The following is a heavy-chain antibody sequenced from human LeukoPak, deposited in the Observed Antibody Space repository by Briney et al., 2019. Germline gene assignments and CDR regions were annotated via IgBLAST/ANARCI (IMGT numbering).Heavy chain of an antibody. Sequence: ASVKVSCKASGYTFTGYYMHWVRQAPGQGLEWMGWINPNSGGTNYAQKFQGRVTMTRDTSISTAYMELSRLRSDDTAVYYCARGLRAIYVVPAVYNWFDPWGQGTLVTVSS. CDR1: GYTFTGYY. CDR3: ARGLRAIYVVPAVYNWFDP. CDR2: INPNSGGT. V-gene: IGHV1-2*02. J-gene: IGHJ5*02. D-gene: IGHD2-2*01.